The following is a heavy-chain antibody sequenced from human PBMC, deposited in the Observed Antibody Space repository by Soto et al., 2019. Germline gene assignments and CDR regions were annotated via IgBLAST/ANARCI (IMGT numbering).Heavy chain of an antibody. J-gene: IGHJ4*02. CDR1: GFTFSSCA. CDR3: EKGVGYCSGGSCYSALDY. V-gene: IGHV3-23*01. Sequence: EVQLLESGGGLVQPGGSLRLSCAASGFTFSSCAMSWVRQAPGKGLEWVSVISSGGGYTYYADSVKGRFTISRDNSKNTLYLQMNSLRAEDTAVYFCEKGVGYCSGGSCYSALDYWGQGSLLTVPS. CDR2: ISSGGGYT. D-gene: IGHD2-15*01.